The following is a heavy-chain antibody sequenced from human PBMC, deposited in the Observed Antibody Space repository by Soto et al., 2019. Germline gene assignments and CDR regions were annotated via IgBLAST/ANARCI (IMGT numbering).Heavy chain of an antibody. CDR1: GFTFSSYA. Sequence: EVQLLESGGGLVQPGGSLRLSCAASGFTFSSYAMSWVRQAPGKGLEWVSAIRGSGGSTYYADYVKGRFTISRDNSKNTLYRQRNSLRAEDPAVYYCAPERGRYNWNSARRTSDYWGQGTLVTVSS. CDR3: APERGRYNWNSARRTSDY. CDR2: IRGSGGST. J-gene: IGHJ4*02. V-gene: IGHV3-23*01. D-gene: IGHD1-7*01.